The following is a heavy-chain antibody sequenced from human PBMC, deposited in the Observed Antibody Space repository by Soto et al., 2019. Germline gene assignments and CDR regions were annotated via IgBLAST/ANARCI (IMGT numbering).Heavy chain of an antibody. V-gene: IGHV4-59*01. D-gene: IGHD1-26*01. Sequence: PSETLSLTCTVSGGSIRSYYWSWIRQPPGKGLEWIGYIYYSGSTNYNPSLKSRVTISVDTSKNQFSLKLSSVTAADTAVYYCARGGYGSYYFDYWGQGTLVTVSS. CDR2: IYYSGST. CDR3: ARGGYGSYYFDY. J-gene: IGHJ4*02. CDR1: GGSIRSYY.